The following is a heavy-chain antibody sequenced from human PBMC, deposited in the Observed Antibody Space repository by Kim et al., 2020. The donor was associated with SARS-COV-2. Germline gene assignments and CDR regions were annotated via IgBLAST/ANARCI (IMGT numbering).Heavy chain of an antibody. D-gene: IGHD3-9*01. CDR1: GFTFSDYY. Sequence: GGSLRLSCAASGFTFSDYYMSWIRQAPGKGLEWVSYISSSGSTIYYADSVKGRFTISRDNAKNSLYLQMNSLRAEDTAVYYCARVDYDILTGYYLSDYWGQGTLVTVSS. J-gene: IGHJ4*02. CDR3: ARVDYDILTGYYLSDY. CDR2: ISSSGSTI. V-gene: IGHV3-11*01.